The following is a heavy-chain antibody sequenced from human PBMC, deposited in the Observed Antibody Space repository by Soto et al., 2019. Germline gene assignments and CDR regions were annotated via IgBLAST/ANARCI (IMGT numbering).Heavy chain of an antibody. CDR3: AHPLNWNDAFDY. V-gene: IGHV2-5*02. CDR1: GFSLSTSGVG. D-gene: IGHD1-1*01. Sequence: QITLKESGPTLVKPIQTLTLTCTFSGFSLSTSGVGVAWIRQPPGKALEWLALIYWDDDERYSPSLNSRLTITKDTSKNQVVLTMTHMDPVDTATYYCAHPLNWNDAFDYWGQGTLVTVSS. J-gene: IGHJ4*02. CDR2: IYWDDDE.